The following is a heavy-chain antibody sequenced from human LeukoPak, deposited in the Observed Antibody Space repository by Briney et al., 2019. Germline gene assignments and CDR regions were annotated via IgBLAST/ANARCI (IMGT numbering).Heavy chain of an antibody. CDR1: GFTFSSYT. CDR2: ITSSSSYI. D-gene: IGHD3-22*01. V-gene: IGHV3-21*01. CDR3: ARDYYDSSGYYYFDY. Sequence: GGSLRLSCAASGFTFSSYTMNWVRQAPGKGLEWVSSITSSSSYIYYADSVKGRFTISRDNAKNSLYLQMNSLRAEDTAVYYCARDYYDSSGYYYFDYWGQGTLVTVSS. J-gene: IGHJ4*02.